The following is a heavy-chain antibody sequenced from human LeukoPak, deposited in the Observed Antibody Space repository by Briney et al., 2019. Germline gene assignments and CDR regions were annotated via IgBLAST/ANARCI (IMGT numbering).Heavy chain of an antibody. Sequence: ASVKVSCKASGYTFTGYYMHWVRQAPGQGLEWMGRINPNSGGTNYAQKFQGRVTMTRDTSISTAYMELSRLRSDDTAVYYCARATSRMARDAFDIWGQGTMVTVSS. CDR3: ARATSRMARDAFDI. J-gene: IGHJ3*02. CDR1: GYTFTGYY. CDR2: INPNSGGT. D-gene: IGHD5-24*01. V-gene: IGHV1-2*06.